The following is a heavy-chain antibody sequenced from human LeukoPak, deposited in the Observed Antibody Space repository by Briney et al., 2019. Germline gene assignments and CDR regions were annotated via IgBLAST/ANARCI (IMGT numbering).Heavy chain of an antibody. Sequence: SETLSLTCTVSGGSISSYYWSWIRQPPGKGLEWIGYTYYSGSTNYSPSLKSRVTISVDTSKNQFSLKLSPVTAADTAVYYCAREAYGHFDYWGQGTLVTVSS. D-gene: IGHD3-10*01. J-gene: IGHJ4*02. CDR2: TYYSGST. V-gene: IGHV4-59*01. CDR3: AREAYGHFDY. CDR1: GGSISSYY.